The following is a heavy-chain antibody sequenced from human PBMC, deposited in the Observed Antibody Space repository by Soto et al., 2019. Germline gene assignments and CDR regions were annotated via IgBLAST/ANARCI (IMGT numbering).Heavy chain of an antibody. Sequence: QVQLQESGPGLVKPSGTLSLTCAVSSGSISSSNWWSWVRQPPGKGLEWIGEIYHSWSTNYNPSLKSRVTISVDKSKNQFSLKLSSVTAADTAVYYCASPPAGYCSGGSCRGAFDIWGQGTMVTVSS. V-gene: IGHV4-4*02. J-gene: IGHJ3*02. CDR2: IYHSWST. CDR1: SGSISSSNW. CDR3: ASPPAGYCSGGSCRGAFDI. D-gene: IGHD2-15*01.